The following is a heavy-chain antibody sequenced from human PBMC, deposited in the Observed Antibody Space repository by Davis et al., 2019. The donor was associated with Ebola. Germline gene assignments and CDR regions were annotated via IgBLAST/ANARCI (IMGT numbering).Heavy chain of an antibody. CDR1: GYSFISYP. CDR2: ISAFNGNT. Sequence: ASVKVSCKASGYSFISYPITWLRQAPGQGLEWMGCISAFNGNTNYAQKFQGRVTMTADTSTSTAYMELRSLRSDDTGLYFCARADPGDPEDYWGQGTLVTVSA. CDR3: ARADPGDPEDY. V-gene: IGHV1-18*04. J-gene: IGHJ4*02.